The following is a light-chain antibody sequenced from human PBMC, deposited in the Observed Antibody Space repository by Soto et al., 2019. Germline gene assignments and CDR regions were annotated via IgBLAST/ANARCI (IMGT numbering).Light chain of an antibody. CDR2: AAS. V-gene: IGKV3-20*01. J-gene: IGKJ5*01. CDR3: QQYAESPIT. CDR1: HLVKKNY. Sequence: EIVLTQSPGTLSLSPGEGTTLSCTASHLVKKNYLAWYQQKAGQAPRLLIYAASARATGIPDRFSGRGSGTDFTLTISRLEPEDVAVFYGQQYAESPITCGQGTRLEIK.